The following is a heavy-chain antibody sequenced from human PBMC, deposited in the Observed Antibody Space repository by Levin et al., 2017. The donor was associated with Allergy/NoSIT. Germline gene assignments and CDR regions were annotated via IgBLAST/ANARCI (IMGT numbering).Heavy chain of an antibody. J-gene: IGHJ4*02. D-gene: IGHD6-13*01. Sequence: KVSCKGSGYSFTSYWIGWVRQMPGKGLEWMGIIYPGDSDTRYSPSFQGQVTISADKSISTAYLQWSSLKASDTAMYYCARLPRPAYSSSFAYFDYWGQGTLVTVSS. CDR1: GYSFTSYW. CDR3: ARLPRPAYSSSFAYFDY. CDR2: IYPGDSDT. V-gene: IGHV5-51*01.